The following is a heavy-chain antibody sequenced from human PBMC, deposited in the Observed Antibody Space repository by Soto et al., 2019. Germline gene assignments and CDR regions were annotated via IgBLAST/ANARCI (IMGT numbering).Heavy chain of an antibody. CDR3: ARSYIVVVVAAFESEYFQH. J-gene: IGHJ1*01. Sequence: ASVKVSCKASGYTFTGYYMHWVRQAPGQGLEWMGWINPNSGGTNYAQKFQGWVTMTRDTSISTAYMELSRLRSDDTAVYYCARSYIVVVVAAFESEYFQHWGQGTLVTVSS. CDR2: INPNSGGT. V-gene: IGHV1-2*04. D-gene: IGHD2-15*01. CDR1: GYTFTGYY.